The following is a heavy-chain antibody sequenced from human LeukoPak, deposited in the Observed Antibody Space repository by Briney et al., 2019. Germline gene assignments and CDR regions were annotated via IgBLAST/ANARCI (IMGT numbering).Heavy chain of an antibody. Sequence: GRSLRLSCAAAGLTFSSYCMHWVRQAPGKGLEWVAVIWYDGSNKYYADSVKGRFTISRDNSKNTLYLQMNSLRAEDTAVYYCARRCRSGTSCYDAAFDIWGQGTMVTVSS. V-gene: IGHV3-33*01. CDR1: GLTFSSYC. J-gene: IGHJ3*02. CDR2: IWYDGSNK. D-gene: IGHD2-2*01. CDR3: ARRCRSGTSCYDAAFDI.